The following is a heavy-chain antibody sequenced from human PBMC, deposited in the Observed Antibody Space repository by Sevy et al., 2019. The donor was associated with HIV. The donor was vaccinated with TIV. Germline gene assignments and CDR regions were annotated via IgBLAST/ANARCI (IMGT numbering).Heavy chain of an antibody. V-gene: IGHV3-23*01. Sequence: GGSLRLSCAASEFTLSSYAMNWVRQAPGKGLEWVSSISVSGRSTYYADSVEGRFTISRDNSKNTLYLQMNSLRADDTAVYYCAKGFCSGGSCPRDYYYYGMDVWGQGTTVTVSS. CDR2: ISVSGRST. CDR3: AKGFCSGGSCPRDYYYYGMDV. D-gene: IGHD2-15*01. J-gene: IGHJ6*02. CDR1: EFTLSSYA.